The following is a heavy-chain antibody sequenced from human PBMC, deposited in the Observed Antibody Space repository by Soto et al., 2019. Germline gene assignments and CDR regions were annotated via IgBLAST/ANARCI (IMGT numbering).Heavy chain of an antibody. CDR3: ARDASGPFDY. V-gene: IGHV3-53*01. D-gene: IGHD6-19*01. CDR1: GFTVSDS. J-gene: IGHJ4*02. Sequence: GGSLRLSCSVAGFTVSDSMSWVRQAPGKGLECVSFIHSDGSTHYTDSVRGRFTISRDNSKNTLYLQMDRLRVDDTAVYFCARDASGPFDYWGQGTPVTVSS. CDR2: IHSDGST.